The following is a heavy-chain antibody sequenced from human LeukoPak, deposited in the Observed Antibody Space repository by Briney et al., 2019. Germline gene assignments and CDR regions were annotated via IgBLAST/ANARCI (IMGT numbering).Heavy chain of an antibody. CDR1: GFTFSSCA. CDR3: AKDGAGSQSYCSSTSCYVDY. CDR2: ISGSSDSI. D-gene: IGHD2-2*01. Sequence: GGSLRLSCAASGFTFSSCAMSWVRQAPGKGLEWVSSISGSSDSIYYADSVKGRFTVSRANSENTLYLQMNSLRAEDTAVYYCAKDGAGSQSYCSSTSCYVDYWGQGTLVTVSS. J-gene: IGHJ4*02. V-gene: IGHV3-23*01.